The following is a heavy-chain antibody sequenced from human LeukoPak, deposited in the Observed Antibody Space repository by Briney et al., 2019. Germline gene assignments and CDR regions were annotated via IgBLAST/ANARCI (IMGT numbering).Heavy chain of an antibody. CDR2: INPNSGGT. V-gene: IGHV1-2*02. CDR3: ARDVLGGYDQEFDY. CDR1: GYTFTGYH. D-gene: IGHD5-12*01. J-gene: IGHJ4*02. Sequence: ASVKVSCKASGYTFTGYHMHWVRQATGQGLEWMGWINPNSGGTNYAQNFQGRVTMTTDTSINTAYMELSRLRSDDTAVYYCARDVLGGYDQEFDYWGQGTLVTVSS.